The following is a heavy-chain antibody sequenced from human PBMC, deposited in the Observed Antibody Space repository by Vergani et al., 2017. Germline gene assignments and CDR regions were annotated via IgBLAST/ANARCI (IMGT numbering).Heavy chain of an antibody. J-gene: IGHJ4*02. V-gene: IGHV3-30*03. CDR1: GFTFSSYG. CDR3: ARAPRRGIAVAIFDY. CDR2: ISYAGSNK. D-gene: IGHD6-19*01. Sequence: VQLLESGGGLVQSGGSLRLSCAASGFTFSSYGMHWVRQAPGKGLEWVAVISYAGSNKYYADSVKGRFTISRDNSKNTLYLQMNSLRAEDTAVYYCARAPRRGIAVAIFDYWGQGTLVTVSS.